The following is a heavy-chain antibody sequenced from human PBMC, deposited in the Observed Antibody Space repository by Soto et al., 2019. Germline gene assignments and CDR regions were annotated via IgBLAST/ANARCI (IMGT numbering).Heavy chain of an antibody. CDR2: ISCSGGST. Sequence: LRLSCAASGFTFSSYAMSWARQAPGKGLEWVPAISCSGGSTDYADSVKGRFTISRDNSKNTLYLQMNSQIAGDTAVYYCAKSPAEMATMAHWGQGTLVTVSS. D-gene: IGHD5-12*01. V-gene: IGHV3-23*01. J-gene: IGHJ4*02. CDR1: GFTFSSYA. CDR3: AKSPAEMATMAH.